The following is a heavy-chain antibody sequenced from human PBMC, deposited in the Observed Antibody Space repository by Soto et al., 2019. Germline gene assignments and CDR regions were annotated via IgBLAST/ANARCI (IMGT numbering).Heavy chain of an antibody. Sequence: ASVKVSCKASGGTFSSYAISWVRQAPGQGLEWMGGISPIFGTANYAQKFQGRVTITADESTSTAYMELSSLRSEDTAVYYCARVSGSWGGYYYGMDVWGQGTTVTISS. CDR1: GGTFSSYA. CDR2: ISPIFGTA. V-gene: IGHV1-69*13. D-gene: IGHD1-26*01. CDR3: ARVSGSWGGYYYGMDV. J-gene: IGHJ6*02.